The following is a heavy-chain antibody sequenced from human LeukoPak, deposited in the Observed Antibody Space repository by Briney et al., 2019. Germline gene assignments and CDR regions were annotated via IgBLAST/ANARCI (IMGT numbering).Heavy chain of an antibody. V-gene: IGHV3-23*01. J-gene: IGHJ5*02. CDR3: AKDLTYDGAWFDP. D-gene: IGHD3-22*01. CDR1: GFTFSSYA. Sequence: GESLKISCAAPGFTFSSYAMSWVRQAPGKGLEWVSAISGSGGSTYYADSVKGRFTISRDNSKNTLYLQMNSLRAEDTAVYYCAKDLTYDGAWFDPWGQGTLVTVSS. CDR2: ISGSGGST.